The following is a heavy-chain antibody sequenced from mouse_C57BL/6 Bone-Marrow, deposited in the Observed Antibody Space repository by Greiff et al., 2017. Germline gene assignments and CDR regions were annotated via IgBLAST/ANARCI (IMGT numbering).Heavy chain of an antibody. Sequence: QVQLKESGPGILQPSQTLSLTCSFSGFSLSTFGMGVGWIRKPSGKGLEWLAHIWWDDDKYYNPALTSRLPISKDTSKNQVFLKLANVDTADTATYYCARKWGYGPFDYWGQGTTLTVSS. CDR3: ARKWGYGPFDY. CDR1: GFSLSTFGMG. CDR2: IWWDDDK. D-gene: IGHD1-1*01. V-gene: IGHV8-8*01. J-gene: IGHJ2*01.